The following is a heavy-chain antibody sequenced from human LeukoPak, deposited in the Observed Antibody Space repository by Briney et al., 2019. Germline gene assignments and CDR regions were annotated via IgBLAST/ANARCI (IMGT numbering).Heavy chain of an antibody. J-gene: IGHJ4*02. CDR1: GFTFSSYA. D-gene: IGHD5-18*01. V-gene: IGHV3-30-3*01. CDR2: ISYDGSNK. CDR3: AREGGYLYYFDY. Sequence: GRSLRLSCAASGFTFSSYAMHWVRQAPGKGLEWAAVISYDGSNKYYADSVKGRFTISRDNSKNTLYLQMDSLRAEDTAVYYCAREGGYLYYFDYWGQGTLVTVSS.